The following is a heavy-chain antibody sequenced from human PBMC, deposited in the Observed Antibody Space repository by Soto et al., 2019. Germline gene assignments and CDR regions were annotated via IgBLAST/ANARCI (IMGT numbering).Heavy chain of an antibody. CDR3: ARDSGDGYTYSPLDY. V-gene: IGHV1-2*04. CDR2: INPNSGGT. J-gene: IGHJ4*02. CDR1: GYTFTGYY. Sequence: QVQLVQSGAEVKKPGASVKVSCKASGYTFTGYYMHWVRQAPAQGLEWMGWINPNSGGTNYAQKFQGWVPMTRDTSIRTASRERSRLRSDATACYYCARDSGDGYTYSPLDYGGQGTLVTFS. D-gene: IGHD5-12*01.